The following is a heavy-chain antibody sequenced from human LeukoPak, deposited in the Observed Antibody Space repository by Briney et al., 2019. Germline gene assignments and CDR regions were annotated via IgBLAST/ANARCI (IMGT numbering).Heavy chain of an antibody. D-gene: IGHD1-26*01. CDR2: IRNERKSYAT. CDR3: TRSGNYYYYMDV. Sequence: GGSLTLSCSASGFTFSDFVINWVRPAPGKGVAGVGGIRNERKSYATAYTASVKGRFTIPREDSKNTTYLQMNSLKTEDTAVYYCTRSGNYYYYMDVWGKGTTVAVSS. CDR1: GFTFSDFV. V-gene: IGHV3-73*01. J-gene: IGHJ6*03.